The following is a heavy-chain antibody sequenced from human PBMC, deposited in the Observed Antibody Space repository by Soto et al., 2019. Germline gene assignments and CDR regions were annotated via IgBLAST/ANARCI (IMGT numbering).Heavy chain of an antibody. Sequence: QVQLVESGGGVVQPGRSLSLSCAASGFTFRNYVMHWVRQAPGKGLEWVAVISSDGSNKYYADSVKGRFTISRDNSKNTLYLQMNSLRIEDTAVYYCTKDRATHRNDWGQGTLGTVSS. J-gene: IGHJ4*02. V-gene: IGHV3-30*18. CDR1: GFTFRNYV. CDR3: TKDRATHRND. CDR2: ISSDGSNK.